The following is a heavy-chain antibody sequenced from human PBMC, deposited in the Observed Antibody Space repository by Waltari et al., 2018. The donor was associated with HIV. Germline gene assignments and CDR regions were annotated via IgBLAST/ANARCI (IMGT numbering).Heavy chain of an antibody. CDR2: IIPIFGTA. V-gene: IGHV1-69*01. D-gene: IGHD2-2*01. CDR1: GGTFSSYA. Sequence: KASGGTFSSYAISWVRQAPGQGLEWMGGIIPIFGTANYAQKFQGRATITADESTSTAYMELSSLRSEDTAVYYCARERQYQLLRGRFDPWGQGTLVTVSS. CDR3: ARERQYQLLRGRFDP. J-gene: IGHJ5*02.